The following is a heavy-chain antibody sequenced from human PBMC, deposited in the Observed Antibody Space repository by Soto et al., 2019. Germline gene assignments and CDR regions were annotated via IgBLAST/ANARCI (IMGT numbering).Heavy chain of an antibody. CDR2: IKSKTDGGTT. Sequence: VGSLRLSCAASGFTFSNAWMSWVRQAPGKGLEWVGRIKSKTDGGTTDYAAPVKGRFTISRDDSKNTLYLQMNSLKTEDTAVYYCTTENYDFWSGYLNYYYYGMDVWGQGTTVTVSS. V-gene: IGHV3-15*01. J-gene: IGHJ6*02. D-gene: IGHD3-3*01. CDR1: GFTFSNAW. CDR3: TTENYDFWSGYLNYYYYGMDV.